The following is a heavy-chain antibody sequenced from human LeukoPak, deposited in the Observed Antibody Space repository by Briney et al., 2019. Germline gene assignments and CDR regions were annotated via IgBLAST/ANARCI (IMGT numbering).Heavy chain of an antibody. CDR2: ISWNSDSI. J-gene: IGHJ6*02. D-gene: IGHD4-17*01. Sequence: GRSLRLSCAASGFTFDDYAMHWVRQAPGKGLEWVSGISWNSDSIGYADSVKGRFTISRDNAKNSLYLQMNSLRTEDTALYYCAKGSGPDYGDSYYYGMDVWGQGTTVTVSS. V-gene: IGHV3-9*01. CDR3: AKGSGPDYGDSYYYGMDV. CDR1: GFTFDDYA.